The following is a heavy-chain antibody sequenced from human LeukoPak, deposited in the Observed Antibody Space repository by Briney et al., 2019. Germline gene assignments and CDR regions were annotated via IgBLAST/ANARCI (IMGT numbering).Heavy chain of an antibody. CDR2: IGAAGAHT. J-gene: IGHJ3*02. V-gene: IGHV3-64*02. CDR3: ARELGGTKTGGFDI. CDR1: GFRFSYHD. D-gene: IGHD1-14*01. Sequence: GGSLRLSCAASGFRFSYHDMHWVRQAPGKGLEFVSSIGAAGAHTFYADSVKGRFTISRDNFQTAMYLQMDGLRPEDSAVYYCARELGGTKTGGFDIWGQGTVVTVSS.